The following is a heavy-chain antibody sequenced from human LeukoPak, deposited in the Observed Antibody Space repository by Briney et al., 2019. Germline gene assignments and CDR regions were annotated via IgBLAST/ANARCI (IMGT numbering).Heavy chain of an antibody. CDR2: IRSKAFGGTT. J-gene: IGHJ4*02. Sequence: TGGSLRLSCTASGFTFGDYAMNWVRQAPGKGLEWVGFIRSKAFGGTTEYAASVKDRFTISRDDSKSIAYLQMNGLKTEDTAVYYCTRIVGAKSFDSWGQGTLVTVSS. CDR1: GFTFGDYA. CDR3: TRIVGAKSFDS. V-gene: IGHV3-49*04. D-gene: IGHD1-26*01.